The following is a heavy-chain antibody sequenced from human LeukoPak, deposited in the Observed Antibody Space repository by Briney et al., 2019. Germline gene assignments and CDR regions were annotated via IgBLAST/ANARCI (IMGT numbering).Heavy chain of an antibody. CDR1: GGTFSSYA. CDR2: IIPIFGTA. D-gene: IGHD2-2*01. J-gene: IGHJ4*02. V-gene: IGHV1-69*06. Sequence: SVKVSCKASGGTFSSYAISWVRKAPGQGLEWMGGIIPIFGTANYAQKFQGRVTITADKSTSTAYMELSSLRSEDTAVYYCARDRYCSSTSCYLVDWGQGALVTVSS. CDR3: ARDRYCSSTSCYLVD.